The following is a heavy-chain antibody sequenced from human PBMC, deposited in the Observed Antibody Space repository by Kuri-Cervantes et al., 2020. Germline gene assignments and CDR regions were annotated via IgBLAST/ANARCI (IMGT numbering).Heavy chain of an antibody. CDR1: GYTFTGYY. V-gene: IGHV1-2*02. Sequence: ASVKVSCKASGYTFTGYYMHWVRQAPGQGLEWMGWINPNSGGTNYAQKFQGRVTMTRDTPISTAYVELSRLRSDDTAVYYCARPYDLLTGYYYDAFDIWGQGTMVTGSS. CDR3: ARPYDLLTGYYYDAFDI. J-gene: IGHJ3*02. D-gene: IGHD3-9*01. CDR2: INPNSGGT.